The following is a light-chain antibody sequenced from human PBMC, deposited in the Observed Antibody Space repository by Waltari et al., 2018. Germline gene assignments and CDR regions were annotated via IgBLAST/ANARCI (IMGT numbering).Light chain of an antibody. Sequence: DIQVNQSPSSLSASVRDRVTITCRARHGVRTSFSRYTQKPGEAPEVLIYAASSLQSGVPSRFSGSGSGTAVTLTIGSLQPEDFATYYCQQNYRPPLTFGGGTKVDIK. CDR3: QQNYRPPLT. V-gene: IGKV1-39*01. J-gene: IGKJ4*01. CDR2: AAS. CDR1: HGVRTS.